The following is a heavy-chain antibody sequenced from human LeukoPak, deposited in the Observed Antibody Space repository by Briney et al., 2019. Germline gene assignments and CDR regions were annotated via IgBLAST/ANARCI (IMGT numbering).Heavy chain of an antibody. Sequence: SVNVSYKASGGTFSSYAISWLRQAPGQRLEWMGGIIPIFGTANYAQKFQGRVTITADESTSTAYMELSSLRSEDTAVYYCARGEGYCSSTSCLPNWFDPWGQGTLVTVSS. D-gene: IGHD2-2*01. CDR3: ARGEGYCSSTSCLPNWFDP. V-gene: IGHV1-69*13. CDR1: GGTFSSYA. CDR2: IIPIFGTA. J-gene: IGHJ5*02.